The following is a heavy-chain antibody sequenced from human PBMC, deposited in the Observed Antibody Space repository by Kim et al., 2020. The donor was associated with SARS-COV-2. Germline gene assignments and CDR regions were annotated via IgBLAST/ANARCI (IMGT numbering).Heavy chain of an antibody. D-gene: IGHD6-13*01. CDR2: ISSSSSYI. Sequence: GGSLRLSCAASGFTFSSYSMNWVRQAPGKGLEWVSSISSSSSYIYYADSVKGRFTISRDNAKNSLYLQMNSLRAEDTAVYYCAREGVAAAGLYYYYYYGMDVWGQGTTVTVSS. J-gene: IGHJ6*02. CDR3: AREGVAAAGLYYYYYYGMDV. CDR1: GFTFSSYS. V-gene: IGHV3-21*01.